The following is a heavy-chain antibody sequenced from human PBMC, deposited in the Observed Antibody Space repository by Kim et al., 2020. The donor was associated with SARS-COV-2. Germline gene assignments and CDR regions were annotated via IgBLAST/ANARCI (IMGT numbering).Heavy chain of an antibody. D-gene: IGHD1-26*01. CDR1: GFTFSSYG. V-gene: IGHV3-30*03. CDR3: AQGGWELLPFDY. Sequence: GGSLRLSCAASGFTFSSYGMHWVRQAPGKGLEWVAVISYDGSNKYYADSVKGRFTISRDNSKNTLYLQMNSLRAEDTAVYYCAQGGWELLPFDYWGQGTLVTVSS. CDR2: ISYDGSNK. J-gene: IGHJ4*02.